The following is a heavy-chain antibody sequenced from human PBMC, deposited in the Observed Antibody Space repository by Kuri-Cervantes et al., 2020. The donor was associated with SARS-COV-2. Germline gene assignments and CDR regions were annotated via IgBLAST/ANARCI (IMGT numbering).Heavy chain of an antibody. CDR2: INHSGST. D-gene: IGHD4-11*01. CDR1: GGSFSGYY. CDR3: ARYDYSNYGMDV. J-gene: IGHJ6*02. V-gene: IGHV4-34*01. Sequence: ESLKISCAVYGGSFSGYYWSWIRQPPGKGLEWIGEINHSGSTNYNPSLKSRATISVDTSKNQFSLKLSSVTAADTAVYYCARYDYSNYGMDVWGQGTTVTVSS.